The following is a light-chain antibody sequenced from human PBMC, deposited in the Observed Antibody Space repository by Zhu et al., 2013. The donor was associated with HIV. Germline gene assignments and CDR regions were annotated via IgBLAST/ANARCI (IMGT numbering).Light chain of an antibody. CDR1: SSNIGNNY. Sequence: QSVLTQPPSVSAAPGQKVTISCSGSSSNIGNNYVSWYQQLPGTAPKLLIYRTDQRPSGVPDRFSGSKSGTSASLAISGLQSEDEADYHCAAWDDSLSGRVFGGGTKLTVL. CDR2: RTD. J-gene: IGLJ2*01. V-gene: IGLV1-47*02. CDR3: AAWDDSLSGRV.